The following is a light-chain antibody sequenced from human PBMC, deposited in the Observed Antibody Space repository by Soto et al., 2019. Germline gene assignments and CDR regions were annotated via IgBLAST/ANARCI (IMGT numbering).Light chain of an antibody. CDR1: SSDVGGYYL. CDR2: EGS. V-gene: IGLV2-23*01. Sequence: QSVLTQPASVSGSPGQSITISCTGVSSDVGGYYLVSWYQHHSGKAPKLMIYEGSKRPSGVSNRFSGSKSDNTASLTISGLQAEDEADYYCCSYANTTPVFGGGTKLTVL. CDR3: CSYANTTPV. J-gene: IGLJ3*02.